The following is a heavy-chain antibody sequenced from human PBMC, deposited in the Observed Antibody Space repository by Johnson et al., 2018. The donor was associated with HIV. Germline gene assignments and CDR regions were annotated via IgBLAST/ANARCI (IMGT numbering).Heavy chain of an antibody. Sequence: VQLVESGGGLVKPGGSLRLSCAVSGFAFSDYYMSWIRQAPGKGLEWVAVISYDGSNKYYADSVKGRFTISRDNSKNTLYLQMNSLRAEDTAVYYCARDLLIAYCGGDCWDAFDIWGQGTMVTVSS. J-gene: IGHJ3*02. CDR1: GFAFSDYY. D-gene: IGHD2-21*02. CDR2: ISYDGSNK. V-gene: IGHV3-30*03. CDR3: ARDLLIAYCGGDCWDAFDI.